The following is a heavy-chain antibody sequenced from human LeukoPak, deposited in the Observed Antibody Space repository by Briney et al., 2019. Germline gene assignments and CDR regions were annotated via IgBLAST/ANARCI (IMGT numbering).Heavy chain of an antibody. J-gene: IGHJ4*02. CDR1: GFTFSDYY. V-gene: IGHV3-11*01. D-gene: IGHD4-11*01. CDR2: INTGGRTT. Sequence: GGSLRLSCAASGFTFSDYYMTWIRQAPGKGLEWLAHINTGGRTTYYADSVKGRFTISRDNPKSSLFLQMNSPRAEDTAVYYCGRVFRVTVNPVDSWGQGTLVTVSS. CDR3: GRVFRVTVNPVDS.